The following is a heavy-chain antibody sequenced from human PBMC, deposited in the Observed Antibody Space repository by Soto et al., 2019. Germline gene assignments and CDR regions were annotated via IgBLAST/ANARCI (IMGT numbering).Heavy chain of an antibody. D-gene: IGHD3-3*01. V-gene: IGHV1-18*01. CDR2: ISAYNGNT. Sequence: ASVKLSCKASGYIFTSYGITWVRQAPGQGLEWMGWISAYNGNTNYAQKVQGRVTMTTDTSTTTAYMELRSLRSDDTAVYYCARVPFGVVPNNWFDPWGQGTLVTVSS. J-gene: IGHJ5*02. CDR1: GYIFTSYG. CDR3: ARVPFGVVPNNWFDP.